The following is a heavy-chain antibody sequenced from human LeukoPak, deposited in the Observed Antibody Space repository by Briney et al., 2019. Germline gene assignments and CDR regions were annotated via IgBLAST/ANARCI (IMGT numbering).Heavy chain of an antibody. CDR2: IYSDGST. Sequence: PGGSLRLSCAASGFTFSSYAMSWVRQAPGKGLEWVSVIYSDGSTYYADSVKGRFTISRDKSKNTLYLQMNSLRAEDTAVYYCARDYGADSWGQGTLVTVSS. D-gene: IGHD4-17*01. CDR3: ARDYGADS. J-gene: IGHJ4*02. V-gene: IGHV3-53*01. CDR1: GFTFSSYA.